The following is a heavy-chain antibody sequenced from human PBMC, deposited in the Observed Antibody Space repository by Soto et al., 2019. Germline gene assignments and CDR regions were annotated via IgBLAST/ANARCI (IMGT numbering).Heavy chain of an antibody. J-gene: IGHJ5*02. CDR3: AKDRLLFYCSSTSCYAPLFDP. V-gene: IGHV3-23*01. CDR1: GFTFSSYA. D-gene: IGHD2-2*01. CDR2: ISGSGGST. Sequence: GGSLRLSCAASGFTFSSYAMSWVRQAPGKGLEWVSAISGSGGSTYYADSVKGRFTISRDNSKNTLYLQMNSLRAEDTAVYYCAKDRLLFYCSSTSCYAPLFDPWGQGTLVTVSS.